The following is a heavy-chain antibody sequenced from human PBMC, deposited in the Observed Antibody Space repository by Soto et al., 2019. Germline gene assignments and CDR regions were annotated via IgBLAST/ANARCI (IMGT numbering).Heavy chain of an antibody. CDR3: AREDSSGYEFFDY. D-gene: IGHD3-22*01. J-gene: IGHJ4*02. CDR2: IYYSGST. Sequence: SETLSLTCTVSGGSISGYYWSWIRQPPGKGLEWIGYIYYSGSTSYNPSLKSRLTISVDTSKNQFSLRLTPVTAADTAVYYCAREDSSGYEFFDYWGQGTLVTVSS. CDR1: GGSISGYY. V-gene: IGHV4-59*01.